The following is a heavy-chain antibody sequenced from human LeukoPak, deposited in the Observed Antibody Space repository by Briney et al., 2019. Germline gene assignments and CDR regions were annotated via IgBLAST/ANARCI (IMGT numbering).Heavy chain of an antibody. J-gene: IGHJ4*02. CDR3: AKAVRVTAIRTGFEY. D-gene: IGHD2-21*02. V-gene: IGHV3-23*01. Sequence: GGSLRLSCAAPGFTLSSYAMSWVRQAPGKGLEWVSTLSGSGGSTYYADSVKGRFTISRDNSKNTLYLQMNSLRAEDTAVYYCAKAVRVTAIRTGFEYRGQGTQVTVSS. CDR2: LSGSGGST. CDR1: GFTLSSYA.